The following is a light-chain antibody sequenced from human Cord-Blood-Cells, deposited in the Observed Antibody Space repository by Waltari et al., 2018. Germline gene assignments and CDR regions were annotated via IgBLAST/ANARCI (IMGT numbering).Light chain of an antibody. CDR2: AAS. Sequence: DIQMTQSPSSLSASVGHRVPITSRASQSISSYLNWYQQKPGKAPKLLIYAASSLQSGVPSRFSGSGSGTDFTLTISSLQPEDFATYYCQQSYSTPFTFGPGTKVDIK. CDR1: QSISSY. V-gene: IGKV1-39*01. CDR3: QQSYSTPFT. J-gene: IGKJ3*01.